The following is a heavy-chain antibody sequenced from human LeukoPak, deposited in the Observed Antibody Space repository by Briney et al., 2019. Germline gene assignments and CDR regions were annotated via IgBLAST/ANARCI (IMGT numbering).Heavy chain of an antibody. CDR1: SGFISTHH. J-gene: IGHJ5*02. CDR2: IFNRGST. Sequence: SETLSLTRIVSSGFISTHHWSWIRQPPGKGLEWIGYIFNRGSTNYNPSLKSRVTISVDTSKNQFSLKLTSVTAADTAVYYCARHAWFDPWGQGTLVTVSS. CDR3: ARHAWFDP. V-gene: IGHV4-59*11.